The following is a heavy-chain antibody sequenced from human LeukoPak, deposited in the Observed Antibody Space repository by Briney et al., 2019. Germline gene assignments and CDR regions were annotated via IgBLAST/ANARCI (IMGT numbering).Heavy chain of an antibody. Sequence: GGSLRLSCAASGFTFSSYAMHWVRQAPGKGLEWVAVIPYDGSNKYYADSVKGRFTISRDNSKNTLYLQMNSLRAEDTAVYYCAREALSAAAGFDYWGQGTLVTVSS. CDR1: GFTFSSYA. CDR3: AREALSAAAGFDY. V-gene: IGHV3-30*04. CDR2: IPYDGSNK. D-gene: IGHD6-13*01. J-gene: IGHJ4*02.